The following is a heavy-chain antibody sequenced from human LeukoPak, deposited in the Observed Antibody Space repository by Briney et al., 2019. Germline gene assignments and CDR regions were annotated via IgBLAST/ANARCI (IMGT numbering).Heavy chain of an antibody. CDR2: INPNSGGT. CDR3: SGSSSGGYYYYMDV. Sequence: ASVKVSCKASGYTFTGYYMHWVRQAPGQGFEWMGWINPNSGGTNYAQKFQGRVTMTRDTSISTAYMELSRLRSDDTAVYYCSGSSSGGYYYYMDVWGKGTTVTVSS. D-gene: IGHD1-26*01. J-gene: IGHJ6*03. CDR1: GYTFTGYY. V-gene: IGHV1-2*02.